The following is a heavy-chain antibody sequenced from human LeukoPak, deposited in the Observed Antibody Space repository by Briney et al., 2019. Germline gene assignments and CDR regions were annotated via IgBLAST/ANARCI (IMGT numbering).Heavy chain of an antibody. CDR2: ISGSSSHV. J-gene: IGHJ3*02. V-gene: IGHV3-21*01. Sequence: GGSLRLSCEASGFSFSIYNMNWVRLAPGKGLEWVSSISGSSSHVWYADSVKGRFTSSRDNAKNSLYLQMSSLRVEDTAVYYCARDQYYSDSSGYPYDIWGRGTMVTVSS. CDR1: GFSFSIYN. CDR3: ARDQYYSDSSGYPYDI. D-gene: IGHD3-22*01.